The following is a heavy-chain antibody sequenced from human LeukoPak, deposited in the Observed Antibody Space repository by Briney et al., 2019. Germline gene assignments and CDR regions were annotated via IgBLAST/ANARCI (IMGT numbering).Heavy chain of an antibody. Sequence: SETLSLTCAVSNYSITSGYFWGWIRQPPGKGLEWIASIYHSGTTYYNPSLRNRVTISVDTSKNQFSLKLSSVTAAGTAVYYCARNQWLAFVDYWGQGTLVTVSS. CDR1: NYSITSGYF. CDR3: ARNQWLAFVDY. V-gene: IGHV4-38-2*01. CDR2: IYHSGTT. D-gene: IGHD6-19*01. J-gene: IGHJ4*02.